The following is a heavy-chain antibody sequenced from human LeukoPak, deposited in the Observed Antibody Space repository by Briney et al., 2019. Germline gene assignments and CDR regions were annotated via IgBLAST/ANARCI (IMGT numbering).Heavy chain of an antibody. V-gene: IGHV1-46*01. J-gene: IGHJ4*02. Sequence: ASVKVSCKASGYTFTSYYMHWVRQAPGQGLEWMGIINPSGGSTSYAEKFQGRVTMTRDTSTSTIYMELSSLRSEDTAVYYCASGSYDTSAYYYWGQGTLVTVSS. D-gene: IGHD3-22*01. CDR3: ASGSYDTSAYYY. CDR2: INPSGGST. CDR1: GYTFTSYY.